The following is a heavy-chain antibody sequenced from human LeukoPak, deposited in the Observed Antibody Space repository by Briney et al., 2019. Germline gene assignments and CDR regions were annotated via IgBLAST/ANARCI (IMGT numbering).Heavy chain of an antibody. V-gene: IGHV3-21*01. CDR1: GFTFSSYS. D-gene: IGHD2-15*01. CDR3: ASSRGGYYYYYYGMDV. Sequence: GSLRLSCAASGFTFSSYSMNWVRQAPGKGLEWVSSISSSSYIYYADSVKGRFTISRDNAKNSLYLQMNSLRAEDTAVYYCASSRGGYYYYYYGMDVWGQGTTVTVSS. J-gene: IGHJ6*02. CDR2: ISSSSYI.